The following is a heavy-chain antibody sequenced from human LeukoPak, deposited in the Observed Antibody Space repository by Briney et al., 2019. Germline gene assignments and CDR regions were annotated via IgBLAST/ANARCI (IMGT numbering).Heavy chain of an antibody. D-gene: IGHD3-16*01. CDR3: ARDHYYDGRGRFDP. Sequence: GSLRLSCAVSGFNVSNPHMNWVRQAPGKGLEWIGSVYFDGGTHYNRSLQSRVAISVDTSKNQYSLRLSSVTAADTAVYYCARDHYYDGRGRFDPWGQGILVTVSS. J-gene: IGHJ5*02. CDR2: VYFDGGT. V-gene: IGHV4-39*07. CDR1: GFNVSNPH.